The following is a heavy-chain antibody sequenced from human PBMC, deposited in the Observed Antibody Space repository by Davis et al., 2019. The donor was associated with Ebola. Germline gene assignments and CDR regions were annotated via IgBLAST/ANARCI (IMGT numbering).Heavy chain of an antibody. CDR1: GYTFTSYY. J-gene: IGHJ6*02. D-gene: IGHD3-10*01. CDR3: AREKIWFEALNYYYYYGMDV. CDR2: INPSGGST. Sequence: ASVKVSCKASGYTFTSYYMHWVRQAPGEGLEWLGIINPSGGSTNYAQKFQGRVTMTRGTSTTTVYMELSSLRSEDTAVYYCAREKIWFEALNYYYYYGMDVWGQGTTVTVSS. V-gene: IGHV1-46*01.